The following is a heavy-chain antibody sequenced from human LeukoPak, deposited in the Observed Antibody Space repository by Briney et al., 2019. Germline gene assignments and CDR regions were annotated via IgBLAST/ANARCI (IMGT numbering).Heavy chain of an antibody. CDR3: ARHPRRRISGASMDV. D-gene: IGHD1-14*01. Sequence: SETLSLTCTVSGGSISRSNYYWGWIRQPPGKGLEWIGTIYYSGSTNYNPSLKSRATISVDTSKNQFSLKLSSVTAADTAVYYCARHPRRRISGASMDVWGKGTTVTISS. CDR2: IYYSGST. V-gene: IGHV4-39*01. CDR1: GGSISRSNYY. J-gene: IGHJ6*03.